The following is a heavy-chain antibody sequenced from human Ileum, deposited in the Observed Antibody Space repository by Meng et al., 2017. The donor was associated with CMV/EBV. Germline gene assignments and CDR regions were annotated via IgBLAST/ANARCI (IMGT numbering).Heavy chain of an antibody. CDR3: ARDSYYDFWSGYTRWSYYYYYGMDV. D-gene: IGHD3-3*01. CDR1: GFTFSSYW. CDR2: INSDGSST. Sequence: LKISCAASGFTFSSYWMHWVRQAPGKGLVWVSRINSDGSSTSYADSVKGRFTISRDNAKNTLYLQMNSLRAEDTAVYYCARDSYYDFWSGYTRWSYYYYYGMDVWGQGTTVTVSS. J-gene: IGHJ6*02. V-gene: IGHV3-74*01.